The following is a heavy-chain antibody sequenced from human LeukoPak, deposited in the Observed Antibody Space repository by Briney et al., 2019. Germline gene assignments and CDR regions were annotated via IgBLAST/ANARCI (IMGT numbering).Heavy chain of an antibody. D-gene: IGHD1-26*01. CDR1: GGSFSDYY. CDR3: ASRSKWEMRRDY. Sequence: SETLSLTCAVYGGSFSDYYWSWIRQPPGKGLEWIGEINHSGSTNYNSSLKSRVTISVDTSKNQFSLKLSSVTAADTAVYYCASRSKWEMRRDYWGQGTLVTVSS. V-gene: IGHV4-34*01. J-gene: IGHJ4*02. CDR2: INHSGST.